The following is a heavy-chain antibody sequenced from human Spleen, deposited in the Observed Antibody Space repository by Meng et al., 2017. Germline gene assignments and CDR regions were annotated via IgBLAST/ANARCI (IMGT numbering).Heavy chain of an antibody. CDR2: ITPGNGNT. CDR1: GYTFTSSA. D-gene: IGHD6-19*01. CDR3: ARDFTSGSSGDP. V-gene: IGHV1-3*01. Sequence: QVLVVQSGAQGKKPGAQVKVSCKTFGYTFTSSALHWVRQAPGQSLEWMGWITPGNGNTKYSQKFQGRVTFTRDTSASTAYMELSTLRPEDTAVYYCARDFTSGSSGDPWGQGTLVTVSS. J-gene: IGHJ5*02.